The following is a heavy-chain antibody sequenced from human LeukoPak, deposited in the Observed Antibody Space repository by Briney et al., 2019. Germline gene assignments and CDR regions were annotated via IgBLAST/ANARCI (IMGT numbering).Heavy chain of an antibody. J-gene: IGHJ4*02. Sequence: SETLALTCTVSGGSISSSSYYWGWIRQPPGKGLEWIGSIYYSGSTYYNPSLKSRVTISVDTSKNQFSLKLSSVTAADTAVYYSARHSMIEGGYFDYWGQGTLVTVSS. CDR3: ARHSMIEGGYFDY. CDR2: IYYSGST. V-gene: IGHV4-39*01. CDR1: GGSISSSSYY. D-gene: IGHD3-22*01.